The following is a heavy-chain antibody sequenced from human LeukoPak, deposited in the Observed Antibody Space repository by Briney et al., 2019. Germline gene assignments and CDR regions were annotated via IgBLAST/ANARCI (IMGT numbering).Heavy chain of an antibody. Sequence: ASVKVSCKASGYSFTGYYMHWVRQAPGQGLEWMGWINPNSGGTNYAQKFQGRVTMTTDTSTTTAYMELRSLRSDDTAVYYCARRGYPVYYYYMDVWGKGTTVTISS. CDR2: INPNSGGT. D-gene: IGHD5-12*01. CDR3: ARRGYPVYYYYMDV. V-gene: IGHV1-2*02. J-gene: IGHJ6*03. CDR1: GYSFTGYY.